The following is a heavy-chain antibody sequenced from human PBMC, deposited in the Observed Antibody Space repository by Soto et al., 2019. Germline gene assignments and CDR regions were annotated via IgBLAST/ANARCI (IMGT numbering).Heavy chain of an antibody. CDR2: ISAYNGNT. CDR1: GYTFTSYG. V-gene: IGHV1-18*01. CDR3: ARGFTYGGTYYYYGMDV. D-gene: IGHD4-17*01. J-gene: IGHJ6*02. Sequence: QVQLVQSGAEVKKPGASVKVSCKASGYTFTSYGISWVRQAPGQGLAWMGWISAYNGNTNYAQKLQGRVAMTTDTATRPAYMELRSLRSDDTVMYYCARGFTYGGTYYYYGMDVWGQGTTVTVSS.